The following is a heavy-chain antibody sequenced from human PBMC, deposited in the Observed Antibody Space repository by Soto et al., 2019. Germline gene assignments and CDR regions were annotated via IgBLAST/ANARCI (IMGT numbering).Heavy chain of an antibody. V-gene: IGHV1-69*01. CDR2: IIPIFGTA. Sequence: QVQLVQSGAEVKKPGSSVKVSCKASGGTFSSYAISWVRQAPGQGLEWMGGIIPIFGTANYAQKFQGRVTITADESTSTAYMELSSLRSEDTTVYYCAREGCSGGSCYATFDYWGHGTLVTVSS. CDR3: AREGCSGGSCYATFDY. D-gene: IGHD2-15*01. J-gene: IGHJ4*01. CDR1: GGTFSSYA.